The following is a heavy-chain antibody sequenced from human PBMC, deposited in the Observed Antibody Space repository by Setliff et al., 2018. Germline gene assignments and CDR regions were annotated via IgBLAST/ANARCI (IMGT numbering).Heavy chain of an antibody. CDR1: GVSITSGHY. Sequence: SETLSLTCGVSGVSITSGHYWGWIRQSPGKGLEWLATIHQRGRTYYNPSLNSRVTISLDTSKNHFSLKLRSVTAEDSAVHYCASPGRDNLDSPFDAFDIWG. D-gene: IGHD3-3*01. J-gene: IGHJ3*02. V-gene: IGHV4-38-2*01. CDR3: ASPGRDNLDSPFDAFDI. CDR2: IHQRGRT.